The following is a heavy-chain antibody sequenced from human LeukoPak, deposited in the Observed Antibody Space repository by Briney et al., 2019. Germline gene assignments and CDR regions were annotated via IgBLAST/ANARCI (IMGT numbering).Heavy chain of an antibody. CDR1: GFTFSSYA. D-gene: IGHD3-22*01. CDR3: AKDSAMIVVVSLDY. J-gene: IGHJ4*02. V-gene: IGHV3-23*01. Sequence: GRSLRLSCAASGFTFSSYAMHWVRQAPGKGLEWVSAISGSGGSTYYADSVKGRFTISRDNSKNTLYLQMNSLRAEDTAVYYCAKDSAMIVVVSLDYWGQGTLVTVSS. CDR2: ISGSGGST.